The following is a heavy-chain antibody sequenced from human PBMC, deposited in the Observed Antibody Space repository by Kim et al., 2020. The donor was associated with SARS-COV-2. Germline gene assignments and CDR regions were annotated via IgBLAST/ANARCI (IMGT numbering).Heavy chain of an antibody. Sequence: GGSLRLSCAASGFTFDDYAMHWVRQAPGKGLEWVSGISWNSGSIGSADSVKGRCTISRDNAKNSLYLQMNSLRAEDTALYYCAKDMSSSVWTGFDPWGQGTLFTVSS. D-gene: IGHD3-16*01. CDR1: GFTFDDYA. V-gene: IGHV3-9*01. CDR3: AKDMSSSVWTGFDP. J-gene: IGHJ5*02. CDR2: ISWNSGSI.